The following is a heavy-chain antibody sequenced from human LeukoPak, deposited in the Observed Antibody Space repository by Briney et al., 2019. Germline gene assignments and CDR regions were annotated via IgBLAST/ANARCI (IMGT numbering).Heavy chain of an antibody. CDR2: ISSSSSTT. Sequence: GGSLRLSCAASGFTFSSYGMTWVRQAPGKGLEWVSYISSSSSTTYYADSVKGRFTISRDNSKSTLSLQMNSLRAEDTAIYYCATYRQVLLPFESWGQGTLVTVSS. V-gene: IGHV3-48*01. CDR1: GFTFSSYG. J-gene: IGHJ4*02. D-gene: IGHD2-8*02. CDR3: ATYRQVLLPFES.